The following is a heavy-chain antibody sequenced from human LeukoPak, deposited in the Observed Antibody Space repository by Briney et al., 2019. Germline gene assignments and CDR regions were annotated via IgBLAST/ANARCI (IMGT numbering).Heavy chain of an antibody. D-gene: IGHD3-10*01. V-gene: IGHV4-39*07. CDR1: GDSMTSSSYE. CDR2: ISYSGST. CDR3: ASVDLLGSGSYFDY. J-gene: IGHJ4*02. Sequence: SETLSLTCKVSGDSMTSSSYEWAWIRQTPGKGLEWIGTISYSGSTDYNPSLKSRVTMSVDTSKNQFSLKLSSVTAADTAVYYCASVDLLGSGSYFDYWGQGTLVTVSS.